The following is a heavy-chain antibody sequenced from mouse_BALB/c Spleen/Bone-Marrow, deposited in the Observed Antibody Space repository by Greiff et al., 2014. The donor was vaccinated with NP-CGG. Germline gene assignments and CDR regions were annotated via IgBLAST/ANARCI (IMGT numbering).Heavy chain of an antibody. J-gene: IGHJ4*01. V-gene: IGHV1-80*01. CDR2: IYPGDGDT. CDR1: GYAFSSYW. D-gene: IGHD2-14*01. Sequence: QVQLQQSGAELVRPGSSVKISCKASGYAFSSYWMNWVKQRPGQGLEWIGQIYPGDGDTNYNGNFKDKATLTVDRSSSTAFMQLSSLTSEDSAVYFCARWYRDPHFAMDYWGPGTSVTVPS. CDR3: ARWYRDPHFAMDY.